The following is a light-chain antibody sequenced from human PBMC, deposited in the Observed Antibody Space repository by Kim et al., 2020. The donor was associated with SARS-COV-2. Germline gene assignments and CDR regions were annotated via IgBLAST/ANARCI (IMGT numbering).Light chain of an antibody. CDR1: NVVAKS. Sequence: SYELTQPPSVSVAPGQTARIACGGDNVVAKSVQWYQQKPGQAPVLVIYYDTDRPSEIPDRFSGSNSGNTATLTITMVEAGDEADYYCQVWDRSTDHQIFGPGTKVTVL. CDR3: QVWDRSTDHQI. CDR2: YDT. J-gene: IGLJ1*01. V-gene: IGLV3-21*04.